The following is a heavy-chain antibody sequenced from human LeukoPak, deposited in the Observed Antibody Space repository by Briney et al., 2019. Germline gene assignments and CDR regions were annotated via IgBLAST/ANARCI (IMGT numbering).Heavy chain of an antibody. CDR2: IYHSGST. V-gene: IGHV4-38-2*02. CDR3: ANLYGSGSRIDY. D-gene: IGHD3-10*01. J-gene: IGHJ4*02. Sequence: PSETLSLTCTVSHYSISSNYYWGWIRQPPGKGLEWIGSIYHSGSTYYNPSLKSRVTISVDTSKNQFSLKLTSVTAADTAVYYCANLYGSGSRIDYWGQGTLVTVSS. CDR1: HYSISSNYY.